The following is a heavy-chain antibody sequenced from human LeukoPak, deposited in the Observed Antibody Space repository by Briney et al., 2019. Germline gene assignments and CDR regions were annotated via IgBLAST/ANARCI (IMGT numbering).Heavy chain of an antibody. V-gene: IGHV1-2*02. CDR1: GYTFTGYY. D-gene: IGHD1/OR15-1a*01. J-gene: IGHJ5*02. Sequence: ASVKVSCKAFGYTFTGYYMHWVRQAPGQGLEWMGWINPNSGGTNYAQKFQGRVTMTSDTSISTAYMELSRLRSDDTAVYYCARDKVTGTTDSYNWFDPWGQGTLVTVSS. CDR2: INPNSGGT. CDR3: ARDKVTGTTDSYNWFDP.